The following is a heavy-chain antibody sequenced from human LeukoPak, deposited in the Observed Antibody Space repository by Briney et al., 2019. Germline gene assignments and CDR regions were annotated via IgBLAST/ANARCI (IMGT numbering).Heavy chain of an antibody. V-gene: IGHV4-59*12. J-gene: IGHJ6*03. Sequence: PSETLSLTCTVSGGSISSYYWSWIRQPPGKGLEWIGYIYYSGSTSYNPSLRSRVTMSVDTSKNQFSLKLSSATAADTAVYYCARVLYCSSTSCYRAPGYYYYYMDVWGKGTTVTVSS. CDR1: GGSISSYY. CDR2: IYYSGST. D-gene: IGHD2-2*02. CDR3: ARVLYCSSTSCYRAPGYYYYYMDV.